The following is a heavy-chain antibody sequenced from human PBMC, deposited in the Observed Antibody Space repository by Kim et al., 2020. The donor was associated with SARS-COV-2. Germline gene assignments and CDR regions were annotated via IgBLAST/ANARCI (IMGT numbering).Heavy chain of an antibody. D-gene: IGHD1-7*01. CDR3: ARGWEVSNWNYGIQYYYSM. J-gene: IGHJ6*01. Sequence: ASVKVSCKASGYMFINYDINWVRQATGQGLEWMGWMNPKSGDTGYAQKFLGRVTMTRNTSIGTAYLELSTLRSEDAAVYYCARGWEVSNWNYGIQYYYSM. CDR2: MNPKSGDT. CDR1: GYMFINYD. V-gene: IGHV1-8*01.